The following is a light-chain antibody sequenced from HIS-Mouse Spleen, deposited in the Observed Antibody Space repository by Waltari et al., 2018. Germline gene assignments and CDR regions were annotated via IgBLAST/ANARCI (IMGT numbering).Light chain of an antibody. Sequence: QSALTHPASVSGSPGQSITISCTGTISDVGGYNYVSWYQQHPGKAPKLMIYDVSNRPSGVSKRFSGSKSGNTASLTISGLQAEDEADYYCSSYTSSSTPYVFGTGTKVTVL. J-gene: IGLJ1*01. V-gene: IGLV2-14*03. CDR2: DVS. CDR3: SSYTSSSTPYV. CDR1: ISDVGGYNY.